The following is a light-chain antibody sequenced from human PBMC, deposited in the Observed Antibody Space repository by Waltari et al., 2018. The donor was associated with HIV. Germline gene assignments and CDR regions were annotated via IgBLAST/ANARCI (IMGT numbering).Light chain of an antibody. CDR2: DAS. V-gene: IGKV1-33*01. CDR1: QDISNY. Sequence: DIQMTQSPSSLSASLGDRVTITCQASQDISNYLNWYQQKPGKAPKLLIYDASNLETGVPSRFSGSGSGTDFTFTISSLQPEDIATYYCQQYDNLPRITFGQGTRLEIK. J-gene: IGKJ5*01. CDR3: QQYDNLPRIT.